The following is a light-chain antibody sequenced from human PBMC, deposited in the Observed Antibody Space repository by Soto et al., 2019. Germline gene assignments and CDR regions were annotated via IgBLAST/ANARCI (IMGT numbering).Light chain of an antibody. Sequence: DIQMTQSPSTLSASVGDRVTITCRASQSISNWLAWYQQKPGKAPNLLIYKASSLESGVPSRFSGSGSGTEFTLTISSLQTDDSATYYCQHYHNYSPPFGGGTKVEIK. CDR1: QSISNW. CDR2: KAS. CDR3: QHYHNYSPP. J-gene: IGKJ4*01. V-gene: IGKV1-5*03.